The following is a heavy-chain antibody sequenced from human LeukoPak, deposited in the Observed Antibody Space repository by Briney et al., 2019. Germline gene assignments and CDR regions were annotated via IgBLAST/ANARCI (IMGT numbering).Heavy chain of an antibody. V-gene: IGHV3-53*01. Sequence: GGSLRLSCAASGFTVSSNYMSWVRQAPGKGLEWVSVIYSGGSTYYADSVKGRFTISRDNSKNTLCLQMNSLRAEDTAVYYCARRDSSGWYYLDYWGQGTLVTVSS. CDR1: GFTVSSNY. J-gene: IGHJ4*02. CDR2: IYSGGST. D-gene: IGHD6-19*01. CDR3: ARRDSSGWYYLDY.